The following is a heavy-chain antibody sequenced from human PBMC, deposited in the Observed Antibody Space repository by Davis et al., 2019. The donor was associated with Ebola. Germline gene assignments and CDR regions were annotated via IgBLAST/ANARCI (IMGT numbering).Heavy chain of an antibody. Sequence: ASVKVSCKASGYTFTSYGISWVRQPPGQGLEWMGWISAYNGNTNYAQKLQGRVTMTTDTSTSTAYMELRSLRSDDTAVYYCARVRGYCSGGSCYYGDYWGQGTLVTVSS. CDR3: ARVRGYCSGGSCYYGDY. CDR2: ISAYNGNT. D-gene: IGHD2-15*01. J-gene: IGHJ4*02. V-gene: IGHV1-18*01. CDR1: GYTFTSYG.